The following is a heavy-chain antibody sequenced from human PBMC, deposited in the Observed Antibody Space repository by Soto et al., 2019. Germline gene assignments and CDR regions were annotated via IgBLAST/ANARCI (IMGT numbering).Heavy chain of an antibody. J-gene: IGHJ4*02. D-gene: IGHD6-13*01. CDR1: GFTFSSYA. CDR3: ARRSSSWYFDD. CDR2: ISGSGDST. V-gene: IGHV3-23*01. Sequence: PGGSLRLSCAASGFTFSSYAMNWVRQAPGKGLEWVSVISGSGDSTYYADSVKGRFTISRDNSKNTLYLQMNSLRAEDTAVYDCARRSSSWYFDDWGQGTLVTIAS.